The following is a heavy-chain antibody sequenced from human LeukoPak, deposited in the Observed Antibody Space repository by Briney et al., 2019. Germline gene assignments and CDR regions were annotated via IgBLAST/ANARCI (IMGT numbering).Heavy chain of an antibody. CDR1: GGSISNSY. CDR2: IYDNGIT. CDR3: AKVSSGIIDD. V-gene: IGHV4-59*08. Sequence: SETLSLTCTVSGGSISNSYWSWIRQPPGKGLEWIGYIYDNGITNYNPSLKSRVTISADTSKNQFSLKLSSVTAADTAVYYCAKVSSGIIDDWGQGTLVTVSS. D-gene: IGHD1-26*01. J-gene: IGHJ4*02.